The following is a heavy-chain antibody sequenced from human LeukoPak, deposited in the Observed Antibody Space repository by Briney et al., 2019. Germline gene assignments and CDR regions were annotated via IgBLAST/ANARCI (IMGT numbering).Heavy chain of an antibody. V-gene: IGHV4-59*01. CDR3: ARDWGRYCSGGSCYEYYFDY. Sequence: KLSETLSLTCTVSGGSNSSYYWSWIRQPPGKGLEWIGYIYYSGSTNYNPSLKSRVTISVDTSKNQFSLKLSSVTAADTAVYYCARDWGRYCSGGSCYEYYFDYWGQGTLVTVSS. D-gene: IGHD2-15*01. J-gene: IGHJ4*02. CDR2: IYYSGST. CDR1: GGSNSSYY.